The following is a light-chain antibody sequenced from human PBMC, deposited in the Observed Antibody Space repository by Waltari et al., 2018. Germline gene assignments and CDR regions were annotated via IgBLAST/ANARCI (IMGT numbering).Light chain of an antibody. J-gene: IGKJ1*01. Sequence: CRTSQGVSRALAWYQQKPGQVARLLIYGASTRATGIPDRFSGSGSGTDFSLTISRLEPDDFAVYYCQHYLRLPVTFGQGTTVEI. CDR1: QGVSRA. V-gene: IGKV3-20*01. CDR2: GAS. CDR3: QHYLRLPVT.